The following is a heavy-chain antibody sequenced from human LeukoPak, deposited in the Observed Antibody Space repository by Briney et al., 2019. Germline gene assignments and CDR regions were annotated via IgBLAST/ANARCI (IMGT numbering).Heavy chain of an antibody. CDR1: GFMFSSNW. CDR3: AKEGRSLQTY. CDR2: IKEDGTET. D-gene: IGHD5-24*01. V-gene: IGHV3-7*03. Sequence: GGSLRLSCAASGFMFSSNWMSWVRLAPGKGLEWVATIKEDGTETYYVDSVKGRFTISRDNAKNSLYLQMNSLRVEDTAVYYCAKEGRSLQTYWGQGTLVTVSS. J-gene: IGHJ4*02.